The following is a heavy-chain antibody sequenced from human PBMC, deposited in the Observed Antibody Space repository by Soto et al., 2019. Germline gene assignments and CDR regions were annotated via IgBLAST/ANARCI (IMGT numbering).Heavy chain of an antibody. D-gene: IGHD2-2*01. Sequence: HPGGSLRLSCAASGFTFSSQWMSWVRQAPGRGLEWVANIKQDGSEKYYVDSVKGRFTISRDNAKNSLYLQMNSLRAEDTAVYYCARWGYCSSTSCYEHAFDIWGQGTMVTVSS. CDR1: GFTFSSQW. J-gene: IGHJ3*02. CDR3: ARWGYCSSTSCYEHAFDI. V-gene: IGHV3-7*01. CDR2: IKQDGSEK.